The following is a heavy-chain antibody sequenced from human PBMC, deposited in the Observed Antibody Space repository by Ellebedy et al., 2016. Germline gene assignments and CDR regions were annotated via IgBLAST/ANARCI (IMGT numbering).Heavy chain of an antibody. CDR2: ISWNSGSI. V-gene: IGHV3-9*01. CDR3: AKDRGGQQLVTDY. D-gene: IGHD6-13*01. Sequence: SLKISCAASGFTFDDYAMHWVRQAPGKGLEWVSGISWNSGSIGYADSVKGRFTISRDNAKNSLYLQMNSLRAEDTALYYCAKDRGGQQLVTDYWGQGTLVTVSS. J-gene: IGHJ4*02. CDR1: GFTFDDYA.